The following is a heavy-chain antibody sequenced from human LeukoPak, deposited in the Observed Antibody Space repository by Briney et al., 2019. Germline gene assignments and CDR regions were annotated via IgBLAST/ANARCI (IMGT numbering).Heavy chain of an antibody. CDR3: ARRLRNSRGIDY. CDR1: GYSFTSYW. D-gene: IGHD1-7*01. J-gene: IGHJ4*02. V-gene: IGHV5-51*01. Sequence: GESLKISCKGSGYSFTSYWIAWVRQMPGKGLEWMGIIYPGDSDTTYSPSFQGQVTISADKSISTAYLQWSSPKPSDTAIYYCARRLRNSRGIDYWGQGTLVTVSS. CDR2: IYPGDSDT.